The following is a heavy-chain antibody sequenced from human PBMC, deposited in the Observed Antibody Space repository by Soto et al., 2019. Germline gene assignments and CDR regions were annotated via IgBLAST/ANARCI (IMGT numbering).Heavy chain of an antibody. Sequence: ASVKVSCKASGYTFSNYYMQWVRQAPGQGLEWMGGINPNGDTTYYAQKFLGRLTVTRDTSTSTVYMELSSLRSDDTAVYYCAREGATAAKMFDYWGQGTLVTVSS. V-gene: IGHV1-46*01. CDR3: AREGATAAKMFDY. J-gene: IGHJ4*02. CDR1: GYTFSNYY. CDR2: INPNGDTT. D-gene: IGHD2-2*01.